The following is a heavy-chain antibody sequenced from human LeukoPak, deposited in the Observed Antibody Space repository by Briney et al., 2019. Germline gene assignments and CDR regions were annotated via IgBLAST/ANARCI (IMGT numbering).Heavy chain of an antibody. V-gene: IGHV3-48*02. CDR3: ARPGDYGYYYCGMDV. D-gene: IGHD4-17*01. Sequence: AGSLRLSCAASRFTFSSYSMNWVRRAPGKGLEWLSYIPSDSSTIYYADSETGRYTVSRDNAKNSLYLQMNGLRDEDTAVYYCARPGDYGYYYCGMDVWGQGTTVSVSS. J-gene: IGHJ6*02. CDR2: IPSDSSTI. CDR1: RFTFSSYS.